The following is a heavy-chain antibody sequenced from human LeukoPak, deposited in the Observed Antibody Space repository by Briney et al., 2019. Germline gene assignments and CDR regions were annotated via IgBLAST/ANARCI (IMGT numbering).Heavy chain of an antibody. Sequence: VASVKVSCKASGYTFSGYYMHWARQAPGQGLEWTGWINPNSGATNYAQTLQGRVTMTRDTSISIVYMELSRLRTDDTAVYYCARALRYDDSSGYYAYWGQGTLVTVSS. CDR1: GYTFSGYY. V-gene: IGHV1-2*02. CDR2: INPNSGAT. D-gene: IGHD3-22*01. J-gene: IGHJ4*02. CDR3: ARALRYDDSSGYYAY.